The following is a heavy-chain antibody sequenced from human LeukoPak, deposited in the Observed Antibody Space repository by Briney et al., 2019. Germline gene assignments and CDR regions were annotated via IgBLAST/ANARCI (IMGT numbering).Heavy chain of an antibody. CDR3: ARDKGTSYLSSFDY. V-gene: IGHV4-34*01. CDR1: GGSFSGYY. CDR2: INHSGST. J-gene: IGHJ4*02. D-gene: IGHD6-6*01. Sequence: SETLSLTCAVYGGSFSGYYWSWIRQPPGKGLEWIGEINHSGSTNYNPSLKSRVTISVDTSKNQFSLKLSSVTAADTAVYYCARDKGTSYLSSFDYWGQGTLVTVSS.